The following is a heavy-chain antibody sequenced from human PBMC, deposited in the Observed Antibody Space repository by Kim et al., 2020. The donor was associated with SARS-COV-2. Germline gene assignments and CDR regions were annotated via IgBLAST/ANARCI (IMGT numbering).Heavy chain of an antibody. D-gene: IGHD3-10*01. V-gene: IGHV3-33*01. CDR2: IWYDGSNK. Sequence: GGSLRLSCAASGFTFSSYGMHWVRQAPGKGLEWVAVIWYDGSNKYYADSVKGRFTISRDNSKNTLYLQMNSLRAEDTAVYYCARGAGSWSYYYYYYYYGIDVWGQGTTVTVSS. J-gene: IGHJ6*02. CDR3: ARGAGSWSYYYYYYYYGIDV. CDR1: GFTFSSYG.